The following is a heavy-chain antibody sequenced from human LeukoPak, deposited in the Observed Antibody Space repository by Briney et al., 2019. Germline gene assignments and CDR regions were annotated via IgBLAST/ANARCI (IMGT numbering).Heavy chain of an antibody. CDR2: IYYSGST. J-gene: IGHJ4*02. CDR3: ARSYYYDYRQIDY. CDR1: GDSISTSSYY. Sequence: SETLSLTCTVSGDSISTSSYYWGWIRQPPGKGLEWLGSIYYSGSTYYNPSLKSRVTISMDTSKYQFSLNLYSVTAADTAVFYCARSYYYDYRQIDYWGQGTLVTVSS. D-gene: IGHD3-22*01. V-gene: IGHV4-39*01.